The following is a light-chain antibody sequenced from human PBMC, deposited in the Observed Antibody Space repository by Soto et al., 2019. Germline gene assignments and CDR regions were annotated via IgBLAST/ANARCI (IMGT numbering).Light chain of an antibody. J-gene: IGKJ3*01. CDR3: QQYGDSPLT. V-gene: IGKV3-20*01. CDR2: AAS. Sequence: EILLTHSPSTLSLSPGEGVTLSCMASQSVTVNSLAWYQQKPGQAPRLLIYAASTRAAAVPDRFTGSGSGTDFALTISRLEPEDFGVYYCQQYGDSPLTSGPGTKVDI. CDR1: QSVTVNS.